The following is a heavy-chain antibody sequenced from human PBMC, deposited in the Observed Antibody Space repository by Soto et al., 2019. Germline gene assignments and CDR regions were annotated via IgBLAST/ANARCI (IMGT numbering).Heavy chain of an antibody. CDR2: ISGYNGNT. CDR3: ARGGSSWSAEYYQH. Sequence: QVQLVQSGAEVKKPGASVKVSCKASGYTFTNYGISWVRQAPGQGPEWMGWISGYNGNTKYAQTLQGRVTMTTDTSTSTVYRELRSLRSDDTAVYYCARGGSSWSAEYYQHWGQGTLVIVSS. V-gene: IGHV1-18*01. J-gene: IGHJ1*01. CDR1: GYTFTNYG. D-gene: IGHD6-13*01.